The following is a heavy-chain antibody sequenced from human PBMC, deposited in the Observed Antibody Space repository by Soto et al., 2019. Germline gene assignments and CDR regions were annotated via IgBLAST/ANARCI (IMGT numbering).Heavy chain of an antibody. CDR2: FDPEDGET. J-gene: IGHJ2*01. V-gene: IGHV1-24*01. D-gene: IGHD1-26*01. Sequence: ASVKVSCKVSGYTLTELSMHWVRQAPGKGLEWMGGFDPEDGETIYAQKFQGRVTMTEDTSTDTAYMELSSLRSEDTAVYYCATDTSGSYYWYFDLWGRGTLVTSPQ. CDR3: ATDTSGSYYWYFDL. CDR1: GYTLTELS.